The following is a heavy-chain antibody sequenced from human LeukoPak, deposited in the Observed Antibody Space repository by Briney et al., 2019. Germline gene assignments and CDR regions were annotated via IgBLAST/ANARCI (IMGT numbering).Heavy chain of an antibody. J-gene: IGHJ4*02. D-gene: IGHD4-11*01. CDR1: GFTVGSNY. CDR2: LYSGGGT. Sequence: GGSLRLSCAASGFTVGSNYMTWVRQAPGKGLEWVSVLYSGGGTYYADSVKGRFTISRDNSKNTLFLQMNSLRAEDTAVYYCAKATDDYSRRGFDYWGQGTLVTVSS. CDR3: AKATDDYSRRGFDY. V-gene: IGHV3-53*01.